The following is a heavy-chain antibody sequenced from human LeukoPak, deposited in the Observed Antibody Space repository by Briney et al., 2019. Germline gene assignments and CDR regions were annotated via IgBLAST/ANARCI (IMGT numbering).Heavy chain of an antibody. Sequence: GGSLRLSCTASGFTLSSYEMNWVRQAPGKGLEWVSYITSSGSTIYYADSVKGRFTISRDNAKNSLYLQMNGLRAEDTAVYYCARVSGFGAYFDHWGQGARLTVSS. J-gene: IGHJ4*02. CDR2: ITSSGSTI. CDR1: GFTLSSYE. CDR3: ARVSGFGAYFDH. D-gene: IGHD3-3*01. V-gene: IGHV3-48*03.